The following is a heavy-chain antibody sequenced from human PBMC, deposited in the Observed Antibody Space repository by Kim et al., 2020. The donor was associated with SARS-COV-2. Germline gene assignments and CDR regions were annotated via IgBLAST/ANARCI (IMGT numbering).Heavy chain of an antibody. CDR1: GFTFSSYA. Sequence: GGSLRLSCAASGFTFSSYAMHWVRQAPGKGLEWVAVISYDGSNKYYADSVKGRFTISRDTSKNTLYLQMNSLRAEDTAVYYCARDRAPIFWGYFDYWGQGTLVTVSS. D-gene: IGHD3-9*01. J-gene: IGHJ4*02. CDR2: ISYDGSNK. CDR3: ARDRAPIFWGYFDY. V-gene: IGHV3-30*04.